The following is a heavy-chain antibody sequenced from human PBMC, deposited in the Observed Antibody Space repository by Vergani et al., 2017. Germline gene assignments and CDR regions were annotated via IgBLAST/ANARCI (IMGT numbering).Heavy chain of an antibody. CDR3: AKHFRGWGIDY. J-gene: IGHJ4*02. Sequence: QVQLVESGGGVVQRGGSLRLSCATSGFTLSNYDMQWIRQGPGKGLEFVAFIQFDGSNQNYADSVKGRFTLSRDFSKNTLYLQMTSLRTDDTATYYCAKHFRGWGIDYWGQGTQVIVSS. D-gene: IGHD3-16*01. V-gene: IGHV3-30*02. CDR1: GFTLSNYD. CDR2: IQFDGSNQ.